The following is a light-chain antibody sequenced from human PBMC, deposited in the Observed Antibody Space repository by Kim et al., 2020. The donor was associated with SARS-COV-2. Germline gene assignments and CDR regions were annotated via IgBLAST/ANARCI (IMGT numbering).Light chain of an antibody. CDR1: SSDVGGYDY. Sequence: GQPLTISCSGTSSDVGGYDYVSWYQQHPGKAPKLMIYGVSSRPSGVSSRFSGSKSGNTASLTISGLQAQDEADYYCCSYTSSSTRVFGSGTQLTVL. CDR3: CSYTSSSTRV. J-gene: IGLJ1*01. CDR2: GVS. V-gene: IGLV2-14*03.